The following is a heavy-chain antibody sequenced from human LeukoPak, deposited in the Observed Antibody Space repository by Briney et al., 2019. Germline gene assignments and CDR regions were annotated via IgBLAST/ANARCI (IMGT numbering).Heavy chain of an antibody. CDR3: AREAENRYSYGYPFDY. Sequence: SGGSLRLSCAASGFTFSSYSMNWVRQAPGKGLEWVSSISSSSSYIYYADSVKGRFTISRDNAKNSLYLQMNSLRAEDTAVYYCAREAENRYSYGYPFDYWGQGTLVTVSS. V-gene: IGHV3-21*01. CDR2: ISSSSSYI. CDR1: GFTFSSYS. D-gene: IGHD5-18*01. J-gene: IGHJ4*02.